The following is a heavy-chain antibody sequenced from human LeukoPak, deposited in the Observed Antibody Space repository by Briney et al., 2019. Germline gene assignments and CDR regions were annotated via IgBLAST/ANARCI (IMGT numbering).Heavy chain of an antibody. V-gene: IGHV1-8*01. CDR1: GYTFTSYD. Sequence: ASVKVSCKASGYTFTSYDINWVRQATGEGLEWMGWMNPNSGNTGHAQKFQGRVTMTRNTSISTAYMELSSLRSEDTAVYYCARGIVATEVPNYYYYGMDVWGQGTTVTVSS. CDR2: MNPNSGNT. CDR3: ARGIVATEVPNYYYYGMDV. J-gene: IGHJ6*02. D-gene: IGHD5-12*01.